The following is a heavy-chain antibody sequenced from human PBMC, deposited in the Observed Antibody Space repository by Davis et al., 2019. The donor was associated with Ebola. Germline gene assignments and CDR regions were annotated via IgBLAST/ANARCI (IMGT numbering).Heavy chain of an antibody. Sequence: AASVKVSCKASGYTFTGYYMHWVRQAPGQGFEWMGWINPNSGGTNYAQKFQGWVTMTRDTSISTAYMELSRLRSDDTAVYYCARGGYSYGYYYYGMDVWGQGTTVTVSS. V-gene: IGHV1-2*04. J-gene: IGHJ6*02. CDR3: ARGGYSYGYYYYGMDV. CDR1: GYTFTGYY. CDR2: INPNSGGT. D-gene: IGHD5-18*01.